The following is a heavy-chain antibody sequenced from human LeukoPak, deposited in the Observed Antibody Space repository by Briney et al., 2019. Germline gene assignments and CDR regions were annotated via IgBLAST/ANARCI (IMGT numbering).Heavy chain of an antibody. J-gene: IGHJ5*02. CDR3: AKGGGFDP. Sequence: GGSLRLSCAASGFTFSSYGMHWVRQAPGKGLEWVAFIRYDGGNKYYADSVKGRFTISRDNSKNTLYLQMNSLRAEDTAVYYCAKGGGFDPWGQGTLVTVSS. V-gene: IGHV3-30*02. CDR1: GFTFSSYG. CDR2: IRYDGGNK.